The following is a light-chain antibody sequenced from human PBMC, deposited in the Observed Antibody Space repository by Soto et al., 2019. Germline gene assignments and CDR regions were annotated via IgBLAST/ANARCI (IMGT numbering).Light chain of an antibody. CDR3: QQLNSYPFLT. CDR2: AAS. V-gene: IGKV1-9*01. Sequence: DIQLTQSPSFLSASVGDRVTITCRASQGISSYLAWYQQKPGKAPELLIYAASTLQSGVPSRFSGSGSGTEFTLTISSLQPEDFVTYYCQQLNSYPFLTFGGGTKVEIK. CDR1: QGISSY. J-gene: IGKJ4*01.